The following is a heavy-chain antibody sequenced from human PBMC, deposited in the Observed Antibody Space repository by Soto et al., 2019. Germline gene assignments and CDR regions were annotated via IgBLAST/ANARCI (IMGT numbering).Heavy chain of an antibody. D-gene: IGHD2-2*01. Sequence: QVHLVESGGGVVQPGRSLRLSCAASGFTFSSYAMHWVRQAPGNGLEWVALISHDGSNDYYADSVKGRFTISRDNSKNMVDLQMNSLRVDDTAVYYCARDRSMVVVVPGYWGQGTLVTVSS. J-gene: IGHJ4*02. CDR2: ISHDGSND. CDR1: GFTFSSYA. V-gene: IGHV3-30*01. CDR3: ARDRSMVVVVPGY.